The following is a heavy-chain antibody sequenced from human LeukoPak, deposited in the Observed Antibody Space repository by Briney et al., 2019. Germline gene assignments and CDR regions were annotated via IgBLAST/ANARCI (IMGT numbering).Heavy chain of an antibody. V-gene: IGHV3-30-3*01. CDR3: ASHVETTFDY. CDR1: GFTFSSYA. D-gene: IGHD5-24*01. Sequence: PGGSLRLSCAASGFTFSSYAMHWVRQAPGKGLEWVAVISYDGSNKYYADSVKGRFTISRDNAKNTLYLQMNSLRAEDTAVYYCASHVETTFDYWGQGTLVTVSS. CDR2: ISYDGSNK. J-gene: IGHJ4*02.